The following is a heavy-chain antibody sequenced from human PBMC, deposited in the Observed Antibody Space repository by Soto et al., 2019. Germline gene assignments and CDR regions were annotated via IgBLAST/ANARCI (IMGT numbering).Heavy chain of an antibody. CDR3: ARVIAAYYDFWSGYYSFLGGAFDI. CDR1: GGSISSGDYY. V-gene: IGHV4-30-4*01. CDR2: IYYSGST. Sequence: KTSETLSLTCTVSGGSISSGDYYWSWIRQPPGKGLEWIGYIYYSGSTYYNPSLKSRVTISVDTSKNQFSLKLSSVTAADTAVYYCARVIAAYYDFWSGYYSFLGGAFDIWGQGTMVTVSS. D-gene: IGHD3-3*01. J-gene: IGHJ3*02.